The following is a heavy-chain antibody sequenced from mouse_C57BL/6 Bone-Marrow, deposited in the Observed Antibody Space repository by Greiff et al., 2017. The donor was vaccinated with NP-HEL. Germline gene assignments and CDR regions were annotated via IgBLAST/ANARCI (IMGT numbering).Heavy chain of an antibody. V-gene: IGHV1-26*01. CDR2: INPNNGGT. Sequence: VQLQQSGPELVKPGASVKISCKASGYTLTDYYMNWVKQSHGKSLEWIGDINPNNGGTSYNQKFKGKATLTVDKSSSTAYMELRSLTSEDSAVYYCAPNWDAYWYFDVWGTGTTVTVSS. D-gene: IGHD4-1*01. CDR3: APNWDAYWYFDV. J-gene: IGHJ1*03. CDR1: GYTLTDYY.